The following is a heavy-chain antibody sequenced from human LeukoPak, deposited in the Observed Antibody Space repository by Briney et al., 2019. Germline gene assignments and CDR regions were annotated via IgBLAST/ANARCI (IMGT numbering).Heavy chain of an antibody. CDR2: IFHRGNP. D-gene: IGHD6-6*01. CDR3: TGSSRSTRYYFDY. CDR1: GGYFSDYY. J-gene: IGHJ4*02. V-gene: IGHV4-34*12. Sequence: SETLSRTCAVHGGYFSDYYWSWTRQPTGKALEWIGEIFHRGNPNYNPSLKSRVTISVDTSENQFSLNLSSVAATDSAVYFCTGSSRSTRYYFDYWGQGILVAVSS.